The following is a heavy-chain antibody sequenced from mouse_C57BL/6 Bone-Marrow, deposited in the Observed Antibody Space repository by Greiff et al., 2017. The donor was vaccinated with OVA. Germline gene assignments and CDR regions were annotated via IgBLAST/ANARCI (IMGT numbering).Heavy chain of an antibody. Sequence: EVQGVESGGGLVKPGGSLKLSCAASGFTFSDYGMHWVRQAPEKGLEWVAYISSGSSTIYYADTVKGRFTISRDNAKNTLFLQMTSLRSEAAAIYYCGRINYSYFDVWGTGTTVTVSS. CDR2: ISSGSSTI. V-gene: IGHV5-17*01. CDR1: GFTFSDYG. J-gene: IGHJ1*03. CDR3: GRINYSYFDV.